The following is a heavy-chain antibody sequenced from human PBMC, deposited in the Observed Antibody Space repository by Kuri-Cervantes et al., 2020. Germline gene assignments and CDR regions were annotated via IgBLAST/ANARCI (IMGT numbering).Heavy chain of an antibody. CDR1: GSTFSSYS. J-gene: IGHJ3*02. D-gene: IGHD3-22*01. Sequence: GGSLRLSCAASGSTFSSYSMNWVRQAPGKGLEWVSSISSSSSYIYYADSVKGRFTISRDNAKNSLYLQMNSLRAEDTAVYYCAIHRKAYYYDSSGRKNAFDIWGQGTMVTVSS. V-gene: IGHV3-21*01. CDR3: AIHRKAYYYDSSGRKNAFDI. CDR2: ISSSSSYI.